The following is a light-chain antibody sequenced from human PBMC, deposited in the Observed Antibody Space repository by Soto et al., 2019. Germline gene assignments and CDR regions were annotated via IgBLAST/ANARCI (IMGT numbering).Light chain of an antibody. V-gene: IGLV2-8*01. J-gene: IGLJ2*01. Sequence: QSVPTQPPSASGSPGQSVTIPCTGTSSDVGDYNYVSWYQQHPGKVPKLLIYEVSKRPSGVPDRFSGSKSGNTASLPVSGLQAEDEADYYCSSFVGSPVVFGGGTKLTVL. CDR1: SSDVGDYNY. CDR3: SSFVGSPVV. CDR2: EVS.